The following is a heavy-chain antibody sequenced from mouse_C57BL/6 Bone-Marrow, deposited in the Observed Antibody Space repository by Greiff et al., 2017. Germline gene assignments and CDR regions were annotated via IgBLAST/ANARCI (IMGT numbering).Heavy chain of an antibody. CDR3: ARSAPNMELGWLLLDWYFDV. CDR1: GYTFTSYW. Sequence: QVQLQQPGAELVRPGTSVKLSCKASGYTFTSYWMHWVQQRPGQGLEWIGVIDPSDSYTNYNQKFKGKATLTVDTSSSTAYMQLSSLTSEDSAVYYCARSAPNMELGWLLLDWYFDVWGTGTTVTVSS. V-gene: IGHV1-59*01. D-gene: IGHD2-3*01. J-gene: IGHJ1*03. CDR2: IDPSDSYT.